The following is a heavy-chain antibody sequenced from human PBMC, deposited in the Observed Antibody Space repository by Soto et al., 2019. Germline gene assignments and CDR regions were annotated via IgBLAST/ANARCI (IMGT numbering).Heavy chain of an antibody. D-gene: IGHD1-1*01. CDR3: ARLATRYYFDY. V-gene: IGHV4-39*07. CDR2: IYYSGST. Sequence: PSXTRSLTGTVSGGSIRSGSSYWVWIRQPPGKGLEWIGSIYYSGSTYYNPSLKSRVTISVDTSKNQFSLKMSSVTAADTAVYYCARLATRYYFDYWGQGTLVTVSS. J-gene: IGHJ4*02. CDR1: GGSIRSGSSY.